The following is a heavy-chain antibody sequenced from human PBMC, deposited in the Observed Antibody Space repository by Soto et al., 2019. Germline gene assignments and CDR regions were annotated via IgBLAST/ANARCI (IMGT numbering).Heavy chain of an antibody. J-gene: IGHJ4*02. CDR2: ISWNSGSI. CDR3: ARGGLDHQYYFDY. V-gene: IGHV3-9*01. D-gene: IGHD3-16*01. Sequence: VHPGGSLRLSCAASGFTFSSYAMSWVRQAPGKGLEWVSGISWNSGSIGYADSVKGRFTISRDNAKNSLYLQMNSLRAEDTALYYCARGGLDHQYYFDYWGQGTLVTVSS. CDR1: GFTFSSYA.